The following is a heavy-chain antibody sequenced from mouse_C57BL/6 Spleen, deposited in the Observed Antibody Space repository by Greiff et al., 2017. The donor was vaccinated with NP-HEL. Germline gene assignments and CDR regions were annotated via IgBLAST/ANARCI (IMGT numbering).Heavy chain of an antibody. V-gene: IGHV1-82*01. CDR3: ARCSSGYSAWFAY. D-gene: IGHD3-2*02. CDR2: IYPGDGDT. CDR1: GYAFSSSW. J-gene: IGHJ3*01. Sequence: QVQLKESGPELVKPGASVKISCKASGYAFSSSWMNWVKQRPGKGLEWIGRIYPGDGDTNYNGKFKGKATLTADKSSSTAYMQLSSLTSEDSAVYFCARCSSGYSAWFAYWGQGTLVTVSA.